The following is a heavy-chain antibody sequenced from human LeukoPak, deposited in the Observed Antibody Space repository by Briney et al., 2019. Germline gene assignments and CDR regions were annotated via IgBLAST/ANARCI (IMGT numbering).Heavy chain of an antibody. D-gene: IGHD6-19*01. Sequence: PGGSLRLSCAASGFTFSSYAMSWVRQAPGKGLEWVSAISGSGGSTYYADSVKGRFTISRDNAKNTLYLQMNSLRAEDTAVYYCARPYSSGWYQDFDYWGQGTLVTVSS. V-gene: IGHV3-23*01. J-gene: IGHJ4*02. CDR1: GFTFSSYA. CDR2: ISGSGGST. CDR3: ARPYSSGWYQDFDY.